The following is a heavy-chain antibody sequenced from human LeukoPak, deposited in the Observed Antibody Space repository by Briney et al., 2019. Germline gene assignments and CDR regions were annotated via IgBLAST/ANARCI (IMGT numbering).Heavy chain of an antibody. CDR2: ITSSSSTI. CDR3: ARVQGGGFRTADY. V-gene: IGHV3-48*02. D-gene: IGHD1-14*01. CDR1: GFTFSSYN. Sequence: KPGWSLRLSCAASGFTFSSYNMNWVRQAPGKGLEWVSYITSSSSTIYYADSVKDRSTISRDNSKNTLFLQMNSLRDEDTAIYYCARVQGGGFRTADYWGQGTLVTVSS. J-gene: IGHJ4*02.